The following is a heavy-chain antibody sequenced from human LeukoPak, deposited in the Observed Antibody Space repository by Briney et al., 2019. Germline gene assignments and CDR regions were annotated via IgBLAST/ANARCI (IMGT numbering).Heavy chain of an antibody. CDR3: ASGFSSSPYFDY. D-gene: IGHD6-6*01. CDR1: GFTFSTYY. Sequence: GGSLRLSCAASGFTFSTYYMNWVRQAPGKGLEWVSFITGSSSYIYYTDSVKGRFTISRDNAKNSLSLQMNSLRDEDTAVYYCASGFSSSPYFDYWGQETLVTVSS. CDR2: ITGSSSYI. J-gene: IGHJ4*02. V-gene: IGHV3-21*01.